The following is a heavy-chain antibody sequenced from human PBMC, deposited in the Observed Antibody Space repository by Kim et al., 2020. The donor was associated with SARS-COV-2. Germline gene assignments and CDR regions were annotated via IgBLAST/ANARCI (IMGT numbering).Heavy chain of an antibody. Sequence: SETLSLTCTVSGGSISSYYWSWIRQPAGKGLEWIGRIYTSGSTNYNPSLKSRVTMSVDTSKNQFSLKLSSVTAADTAVYYCARDGGYYDPSDAFDIWGQGTMVTVSS. V-gene: IGHV4-4*07. CDR1: GGSISSYY. CDR3: ARDGGYYDPSDAFDI. J-gene: IGHJ3*02. CDR2: IYTSGST. D-gene: IGHD3-22*01.